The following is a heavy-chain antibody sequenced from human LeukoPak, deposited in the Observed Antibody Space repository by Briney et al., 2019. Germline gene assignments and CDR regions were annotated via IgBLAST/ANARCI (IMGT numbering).Heavy chain of an antibody. D-gene: IGHD6-19*01. V-gene: IGHV1-2*02. Sequence: ASVKVSCKASGHTLTGYYLHWVRQAPGQGLEWMGWINPNTGATHSAQKFQGRTTMTRDTSISTAYMDLSRLRSDDTAVYYCARDRVGSGWPRPYYFEVWGQGTLVTVSS. CDR1: GHTLTGYY. CDR2: INPNTGAT. CDR3: ARDRVGSGWPRPYYFEV. J-gene: IGHJ4*02.